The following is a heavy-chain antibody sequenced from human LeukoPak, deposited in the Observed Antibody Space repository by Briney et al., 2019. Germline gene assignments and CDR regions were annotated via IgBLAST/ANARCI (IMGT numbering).Heavy chain of an antibody. CDR3: ARVSLEAITAMVYSFDY. CDR1: GYTFTGYY. Sequence: ASVKVSCMASGYTFTGYYMHWVRQAPGQGLEWMGWINPNSGGTNYSQKFQGRVTMTRDTSISTAYMELSRLRSDDTAVYYCARVSLEAITAMVYSFDYWGEGTLVTVSS. D-gene: IGHD5-18*01. J-gene: IGHJ4*02. V-gene: IGHV1-2*02. CDR2: INPNSGGT.